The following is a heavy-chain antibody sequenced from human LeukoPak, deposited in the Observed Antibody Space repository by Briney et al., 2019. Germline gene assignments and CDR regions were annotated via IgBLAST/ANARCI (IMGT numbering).Heavy chain of an antibody. CDR1: GYSISSGYY. J-gene: IGHJ4*02. CDR3: ARISGYAVDY. D-gene: IGHD5-12*01. CDR2: IYHSGST. V-gene: IGHV4-38-2*02. Sequence: SETLSLTCTVSGYSISSGYYWGWIRQPPGKGLEWIGSIYHSGSTYYNPSLKSRVTISVDTSKNQFSLKLSSVTAADTAVYYCARISGYAVDYWGQGTLVTVSS.